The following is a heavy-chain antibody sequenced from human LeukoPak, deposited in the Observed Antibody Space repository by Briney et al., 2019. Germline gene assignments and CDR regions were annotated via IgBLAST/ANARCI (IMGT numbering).Heavy chain of an antibody. CDR3: ARLARFGQGVTAFDM. CDR2: IYPGDSDT. J-gene: IGHJ3*02. D-gene: IGHD3-10*01. Sequence: GESLKISCKGSGYSFTSYWIGWVRQMPGKGLEWMGIIYPGDSDTRYSPSFQGQVTISADKSISTAYLQWSSLKASDTAMYHCARLARFGQGVTAFDMWGQGTMVTVSS. CDR1: GYSFTSYW. V-gene: IGHV5-51*01.